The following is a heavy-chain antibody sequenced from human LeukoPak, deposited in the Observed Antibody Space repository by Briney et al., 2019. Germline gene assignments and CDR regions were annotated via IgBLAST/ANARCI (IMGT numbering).Heavy chain of an antibody. J-gene: IGHJ4*02. V-gene: IGHV1-69*06. CDR3: ARRVGYEFYFDY. CDR1: GGTFSNYA. Sequence: ASVKVSCKASGGTFSNYAISWVRQAPGQGLEWMGGIIPIFGTANYAQKFRGRVTITADKSTRTAYMELSSLRSEDTAVYYCARRVGYEFYFDYWGQGTLVTVSS. CDR2: IIPIFGTA. D-gene: IGHD3-22*01.